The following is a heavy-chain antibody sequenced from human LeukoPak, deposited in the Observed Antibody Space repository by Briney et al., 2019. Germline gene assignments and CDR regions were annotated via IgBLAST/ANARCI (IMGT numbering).Heavy chain of an antibody. J-gene: IGHJ4*02. CDR3: ARHDLYSGSDDF. D-gene: IGHD6-13*01. CDR1: GGSFSGYY. Sequence: SETLSLTCAVYGGSFSGYYWSWIRPTPGKGLEWIGEINHSGSTNYNPSLKSRVTISVDTSKNQFSLDLTSVTAADTAVYYCARHDLYSGSDDFWGQGTLVTVSS. CDR2: INHSGST. V-gene: IGHV4-34*01.